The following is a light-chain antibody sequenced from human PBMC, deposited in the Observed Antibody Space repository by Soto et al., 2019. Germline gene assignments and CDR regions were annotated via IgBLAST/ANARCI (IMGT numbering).Light chain of an antibody. CDR2: DVS. Sequence: QSALTQPASVSGSPGQSITISCTGTSSDVGGYNYVSWYQQHPGKAPKLMIYDVSNRPSGVSNRFSASKSGNTASLTISGLQAEDEADYYCSSYTSSSTPGVVFGGGTKLTVL. J-gene: IGLJ2*01. CDR3: SSYTSSSTPGVV. V-gene: IGLV2-14*01. CDR1: SSDVGGYNY.